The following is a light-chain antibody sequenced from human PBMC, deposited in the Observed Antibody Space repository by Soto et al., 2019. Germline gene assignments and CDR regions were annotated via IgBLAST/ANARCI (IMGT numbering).Light chain of an antibody. V-gene: IGLV2-14*01. CDR2: EVR. Sequence: QSALTQPASVSGSPGQSITISCAGTMRDVGAYNLVSWYQQHPDRAPQLIIYEVRNRPSGISFRFSGSKSGNTASLTISGLQAEDEADYYCSSYTTKSSLIFGGGTQLTVL. CDR3: SSYTTKSSLI. J-gene: IGLJ2*01. CDR1: MRDVGAYNL.